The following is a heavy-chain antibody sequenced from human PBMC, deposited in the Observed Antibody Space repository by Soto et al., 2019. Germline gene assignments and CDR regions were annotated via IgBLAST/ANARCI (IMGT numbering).Heavy chain of an antibody. CDR2: ISSSGSTI. J-gene: IGHJ6*02. V-gene: IGHV3-11*01. CDR1: GFTFSDYY. D-gene: IGHD3-10*01. Sequence: PGGSLRLSCAASGFTFSDYYMSWIRQAPGKGLEWVSYISSSGSTIYYADSVKGRFTISRDNAKNSLYLQMNSLRAEDTAVYYCARDQRWFGPIHRMDVWGQGTTVTVSS. CDR3: ARDQRWFGPIHRMDV.